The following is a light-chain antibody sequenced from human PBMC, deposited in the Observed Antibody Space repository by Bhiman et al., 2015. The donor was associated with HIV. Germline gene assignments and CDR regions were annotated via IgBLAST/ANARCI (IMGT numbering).Light chain of an antibody. CDR2: QDS. CDR3: QAWDSSTGGYV. V-gene: IGLV3-1*01. J-gene: IGLJ1*01. CDR1: KLGYKY. Sequence: SYELTQPPSVSVSPGQTASITCSGDKLGYKYACWYQQKPGQSPVLVIYQDSKRPSGIPERFSGSNSGNTATLTISGTQAMDEADYYCQAWDSSTGGYVFGTGTKVTVL.